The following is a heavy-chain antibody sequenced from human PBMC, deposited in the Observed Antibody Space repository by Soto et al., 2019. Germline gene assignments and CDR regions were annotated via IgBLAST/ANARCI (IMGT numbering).Heavy chain of an antibody. CDR2: ISGSGGST. CDR1: GFTFTSYA. Sequence: EVQLLESGGGLVQPGGSLRLSCAASGFTFTSYAMSWVRQAPGKGLEWVSAISGSGGSTYYADSVKGRFTISRDNSKNTLYLQMNSLRAEDTAVYYCAKFVHPPGRLKIAAAGQNDYWGQGTLVTVSS. J-gene: IGHJ4*02. V-gene: IGHV3-23*01. CDR3: AKFVHPPGRLKIAAAGQNDY. D-gene: IGHD6-13*01.